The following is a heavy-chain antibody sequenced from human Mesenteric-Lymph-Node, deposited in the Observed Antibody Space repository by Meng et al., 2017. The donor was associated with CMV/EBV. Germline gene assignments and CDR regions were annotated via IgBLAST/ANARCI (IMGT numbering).Heavy chain of an antibody. CDR1: FSLSTSGVG. J-gene: IGHJ4*02. CDR2: IYWDDDK. V-gene: IGHV2-5*02. D-gene: IGHD6-19*01. CDR3: AHSGVAVAGTISSFDY. Sequence: FSLSTSGVGVGWIRQPPGEALEWLALIYWDDDKRYRPLLKNRLIVTKDTSKNQVVLTMTNMDPVDTATYYCAHSGVAVAGTISSFDYWDQGTLVTVSS.